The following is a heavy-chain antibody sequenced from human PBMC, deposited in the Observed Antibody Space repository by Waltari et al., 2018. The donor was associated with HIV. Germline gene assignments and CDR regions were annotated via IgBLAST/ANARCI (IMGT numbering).Heavy chain of an antibody. CDR3: ARGGCSGGTCYSKSFDL. D-gene: IGHD2-21*01. CDR1: GGTFGSYT. V-gene: IGHV1-69*06. J-gene: IGHJ3*01. Sequence: QVQLVQSGAEVKKPESSVKVSCKASGGTFGSYTITWVRQAPGQGPEWMGGIIPMFRTTTHEQKFQGRVTMTAEKSTNTVYLELSTLRFDDTALYYCARGGCSGGTCYSKSFDLWGQGTMVTVSS. CDR2: IIPMFRTT.